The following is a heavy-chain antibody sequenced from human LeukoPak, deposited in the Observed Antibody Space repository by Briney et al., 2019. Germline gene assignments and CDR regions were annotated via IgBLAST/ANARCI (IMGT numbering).Heavy chain of an antibody. CDR2: IKPDGSDK. CDR3: ARDALGRQSEYNWFDP. Sequence: PGGSLRLSCAASGFNFRSYWTSWVRQAPGKGPEWVANIKPDGSDKKYVDSVKGRFTISRDNAENSLFLQMNSLRAEDTAVYYCARDALGRQSEYNWFDPWGQGTLVTVSS. CDR1: GFNFRSYW. V-gene: IGHV3-7*01. D-gene: IGHD7-27*01. J-gene: IGHJ5*02.